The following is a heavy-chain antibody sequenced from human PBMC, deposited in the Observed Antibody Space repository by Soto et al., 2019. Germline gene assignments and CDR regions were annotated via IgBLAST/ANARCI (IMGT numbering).Heavy chain of an antibody. Sequence: ASVKVSCKASGNTVPNYAIHWVRQAPGQRLEWMGWINGGNGNTYYSENFQGRVTFTSDTSASTAYMQLTSLRSEDTAVYYFARYFSMVVVAPGYWARGTLVTVSS. CDR2: INGGNGNT. CDR3: ARYFSMVVVAPGY. V-gene: IGHV1-3*01. CDR1: GNTVPNYA. D-gene: IGHD3-22*01. J-gene: IGHJ4*02.